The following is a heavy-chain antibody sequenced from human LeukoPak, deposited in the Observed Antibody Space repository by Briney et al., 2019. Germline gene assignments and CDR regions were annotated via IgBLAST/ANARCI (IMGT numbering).Heavy chain of an antibody. J-gene: IGHJ4*02. CDR3: AREVNYYDSSGYYYAYDY. V-gene: IGHV4-59*01. Sequence: SETLSLTCTVSGGSISSYYWSWIRQPPGKGLGWIGYIYYSGSTNYNPSLKSRVTISVDTSKNQFSLKLSSVTAADTAVYYCAREVNYYDSSGYYYAYDYWGQGTLVTVSS. CDR2: IYYSGST. D-gene: IGHD3-22*01. CDR1: GGSISSYY.